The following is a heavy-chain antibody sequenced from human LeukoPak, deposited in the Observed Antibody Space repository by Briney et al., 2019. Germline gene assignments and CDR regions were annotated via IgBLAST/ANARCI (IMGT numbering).Heavy chain of an antibody. CDR3: ARAAGITMVRGVTHAFDI. J-gene: IGHJ3*02. CDR2: TYYRSKWYN. V-gene: IGHV6-1*01. CDR1: GDSVTSNSAA. D-gene: IGHD3-10*01. Sequence: SQTLSLTCAISGDSVTSNSAAWNWLRQSPSRGLEWLGRTYYRSKWYNDYAVSVKSRITINPDTSKNQFSLQLNSVTPEDTAVYYCARAAGITMVRGVTHAFDIWGQGTMVTVSS.